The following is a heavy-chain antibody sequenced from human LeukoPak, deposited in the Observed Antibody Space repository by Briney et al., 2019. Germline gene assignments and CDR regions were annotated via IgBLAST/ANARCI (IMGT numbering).Heavy chain of an antibody. D-gene: IGHD3-10*01. V-gene: IGHV3-48*02. Sequence: PGGSLRLSCAASGFTFSSYSMIWVRQAPGRGLEGVAHISSRSTTIYSADSVKGRFTISRDNAKNSLSLQMTSLRDVDTAVYYCARADGSGIYPDYWGQGTLVTVSS. J-gene: IGHJ4*02. CDR3: ARADGSGIYPDY. CDR1: GFTFSSYS. CDR2: ISSRSTTI.